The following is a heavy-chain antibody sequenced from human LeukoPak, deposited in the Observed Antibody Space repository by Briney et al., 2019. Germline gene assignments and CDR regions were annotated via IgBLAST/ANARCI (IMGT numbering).Heavy chain of an antibody. CDR2: INHSGST. Sequence: PSETLSLTCAVYGGSFSGFYWSWIRQPPGKGLEWIGEINHSGSTNYNPSLKSRVTISVDTSKNQFSLKLSSVTAADTAVYYCASLRVGSSFGYQYYIDVWGKGTTVTISS. V-gene: IGHV4-34*01. CDR1: GGSFSGFY. J-gene: IGHJ6*03. D-gene: IGHD6-13*01. CDR3: ASLRVGSSFGYQYYIDV.